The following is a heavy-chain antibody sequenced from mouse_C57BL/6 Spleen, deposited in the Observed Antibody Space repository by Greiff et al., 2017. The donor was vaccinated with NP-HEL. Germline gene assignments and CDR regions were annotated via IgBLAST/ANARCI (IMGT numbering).Heavy chain of an antibody. V-gene: IGHV1-53*01. Sequence: VQLQESGAELVKPGASVKISCKASGYAFSSYWMHWVKQRPGQGLEWIGNINPSNGGTNYNEKFKSKATLTVDKSSSTAYMQLSSLTSEDSAVYCCARGEIRGVWAYWGQGTLVTVSA. CDR2: INPSNGGT. J-gene: IGHJ3*01. CDR3: ARGEIRGVWAY. CDR1: GYAFSSYW.